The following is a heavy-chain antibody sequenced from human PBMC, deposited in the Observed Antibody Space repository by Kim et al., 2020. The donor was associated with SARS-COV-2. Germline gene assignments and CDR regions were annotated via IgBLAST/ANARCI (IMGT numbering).Heavy chain of an antibody. J-gene: IGHJ6*02. Sequence: GGSLRLSCAASGFTFSSYGMHWVRQAPGKGLEWVAVISYDGSNKYYADSVKGRFTISRDNSKNTLYLQMNSLRAEDTAVYYCAKDQYCSSTSCYDYYYYYYGMDVWGQGTTVTVSS. CDR1: GFTFSSYG. CDR3: AKDQYCSSTSCYDYYYYYYGMDV. D-gene: IGHD2-2*01. CDR2: ISYDGSNK. V-gene: IGHV3-30*18.